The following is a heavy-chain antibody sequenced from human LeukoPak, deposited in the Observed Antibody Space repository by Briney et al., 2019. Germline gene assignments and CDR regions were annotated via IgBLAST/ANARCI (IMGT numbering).Heavy chain of an antibody. V-gene: IGHV3-21*01. Sequence: GGSLRLSCAASGFTFSSYSMNWVRQAPGKGLEWVSYISGGSGYIYYADSVKGRFTISRGNAKNSLYLQMNSLRAEDTAVYYCARAIAVAEGYWGQGTLVTVSS. CDR3: ARAIAVAEGY. CDR1: GFTFSSYS. CDR2: ISGGSGYI. D-gene: IGHD6-19*01. J-gene: IGHJ4*02.